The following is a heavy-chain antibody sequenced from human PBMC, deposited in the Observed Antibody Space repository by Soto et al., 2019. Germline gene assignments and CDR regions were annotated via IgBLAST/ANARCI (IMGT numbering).Heavy chain of an antibody. D-gene: IGHD2-8*01. Sequence: ASVKVSCKASGGTFSSYAISWVRQAPGQGLEWMGGIIPIFGTANYAQKFQGRVTITADESTSTAYMELSSLRSEDTAVYYCARDRRMVYAMWVWEMDVWGQGTTVTVSS. CDR3: ARDRRMVYAMWVWEMDV. CDR1: GGTFSSYA. CDR2: IIPIFGTA. V-gene: IGHV1-69*13. J-gene: IGHJ6*02.